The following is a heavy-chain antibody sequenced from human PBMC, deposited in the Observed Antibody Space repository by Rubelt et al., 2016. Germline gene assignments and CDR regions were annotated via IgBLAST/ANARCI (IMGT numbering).Heavy chain of an antibody. CDR2: IRYDGSNK. CDR1: GFTFSSYA. V-gene: IGHV3-33*08. CDR3: ARVLGGEDAFDI. Sequence: GVVQPGRSLRLSCAASGFTFSSYAMHWVRQAPGKGLEWVAFIRYDGSNKYYADSVKGRFTISRDNAKNSLYLQMNSLRDEDTAVYYCARVLGGEDAFDIWGQGTMVTVSS. D-gene: IGHD4-17*01. J-gene: IGHJ3*02.